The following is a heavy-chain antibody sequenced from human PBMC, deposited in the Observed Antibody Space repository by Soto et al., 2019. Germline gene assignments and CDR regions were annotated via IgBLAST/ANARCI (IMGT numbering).Heavy chain of an antibody. J-gene: IGHJ6*03. CDR2: IYYSGST. Sequence: ETRALTXTSSRGSISSSSYYWGWIRQPPGKGLEWIGSIYYSGSTYYNPSLKSRVTISVDTSKNQFSLKLSSVTAADTAVYYCARGVQLQLIYYYYYMDVWGKGTKVTVSS. D-gene: IGHD5-18*01. V-gene: IGHV4-39*01. CDR3: ARGVQLQLIYYYYYMDV. CDR1: RGSISSSSYY.